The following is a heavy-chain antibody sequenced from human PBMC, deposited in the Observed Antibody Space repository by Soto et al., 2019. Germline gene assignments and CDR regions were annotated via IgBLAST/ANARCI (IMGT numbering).Heavy chain of an antibody. J-gene: IGHJ6*02. D-gene: IGHD6-6*01. CDR2: FIPILDTA. Sequence: SVKVSCKASGGTFSSYTMNWVRQAPGQGLEWMGGFIPILDTANYAQKFQGRVTITADESTSTAYMELSSLRSEDTAVYYCARERNAIRPKYYYGMDVWGQGTTVRVS. V-gene: IGHV1-69*13. CDR1: GGTFSSYT. CDR3: ARERNAIRPKYYYGMDV.